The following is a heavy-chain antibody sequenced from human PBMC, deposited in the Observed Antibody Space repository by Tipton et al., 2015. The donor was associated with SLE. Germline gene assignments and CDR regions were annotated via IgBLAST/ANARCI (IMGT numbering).Heavy chain of an antibody. CDR3: ARAPNYYDSSGYYPPYHYYYQMDV. D-gene: IGHD3-22*01. CDR1: GGSFSGYY. Sequence: TLSLTCAVYGGSFSGYYWSWIRQPPGKGLEWIGEINHSGSTNYNPSLKSRVTISVDTSKNQFSLKLSSVTAADTAVYYCARAPNYYDSSGYYPPYHYYYQMDVWGKGTTVTVSS. CDR2: INHSGST. V-gene: IGHV4-34*01. J-gene: IGHJ6*03.